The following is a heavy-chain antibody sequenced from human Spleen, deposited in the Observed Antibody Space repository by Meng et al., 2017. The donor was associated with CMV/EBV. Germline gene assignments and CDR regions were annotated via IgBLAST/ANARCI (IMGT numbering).Heavy chain of an antibody. V-gene: IGHV1-18*01. J-gene: IGHJ6*02. D-gene: IGHD6-19*01. CDR3: ARDDSSGWLVYYYGMDV. CDR1: GYTFINYG. CDR2: ISAYNGNT. Sequence: ASVKVSCKASGYTFINYGVTWVRQAPGQGLEWMGWISAYNGNTNYAQKLQGRVTMTTDTSTSTAYMELRSLRSDDTAVYYCARDDSSGWLVYYYGMDVWGQGTTVTVSS.